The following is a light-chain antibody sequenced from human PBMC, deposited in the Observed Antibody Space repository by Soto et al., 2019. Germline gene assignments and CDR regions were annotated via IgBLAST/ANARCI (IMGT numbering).Light chain of an antibody. CDR2: DAS. J-gene: IGKJ1*01. V-gene: IGKV3-11*01. Sequence: EVVLTQSPATLSLSPGERATLSCRASQSVSSYLAWYQQKPGQAPRLLIYDASNMATGTPYRFSGSGSGTDFTLTISSLEPEDFATYYCQQRSNWPRTFGQGTKVDIK. CDR1: QSVSSY. CDR3: QQRSNWPRT.